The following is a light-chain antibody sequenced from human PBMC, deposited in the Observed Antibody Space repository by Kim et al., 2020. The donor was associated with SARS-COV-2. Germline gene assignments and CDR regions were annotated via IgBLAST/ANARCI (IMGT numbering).Light chain of an antibody. Sequence: PEERATLSCRASQSVSSSYLAWYQQKPGQAPRLLIYGASSRATGIPDRFSGSGSGTDFTLTISRLEPEDFAVYYCQQYGSSLLFTFGPGTKVDIK. J-gene: IGKJ3*01. V-gene: IGKV3-20*01. CDR2: GAS. CDR1: QSVSSSY. CDR3: QQYGSSLLFT.